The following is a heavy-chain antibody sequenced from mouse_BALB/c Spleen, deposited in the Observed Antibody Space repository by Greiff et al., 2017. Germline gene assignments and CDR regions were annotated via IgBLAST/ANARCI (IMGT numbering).Heavy chain of an antibody. Sequence: EVKLMESGPGLVKPSQSLSLTCTVTGYSITSDYAWNWIRQFPGNKLEWMGYISYSGSTSYNPSLKSRISITRDTSKNQFFLQLNSVTTEDTATYYCARDGSSYRYFDVWGAGTTVTVSS. V-gene: IGHV3-2*02. D-gene: IGHD1-1*01. CDR2: ISYSGST. CDR1: GYSITSDYA. CDR3: ARDGSSYRYFDV. J-gene: IGHJ1*01.